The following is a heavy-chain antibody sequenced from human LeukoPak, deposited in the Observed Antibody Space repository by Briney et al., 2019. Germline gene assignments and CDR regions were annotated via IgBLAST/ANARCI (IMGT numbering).Heavy chain of an antibody. CDR2: IIPIFGTA. V-gene: IGHV1-69*05. Sequence: GSSVQVSCKASGGTFSSYAISWVRQAPGQGLEWMGRIIPIFGTANYAQKFQGRVTITTDESTSTAYMELSSLRSEDTAVYYCAREWAPYYDFWSGYRGHDYWGQGTLVTVSS. D-gene: IGHD3-3*01. J-gene: IGHJ4*02. CDR1: GGTFSSYA. CDR3: AREWAPYYDFWSGYRGHDY.